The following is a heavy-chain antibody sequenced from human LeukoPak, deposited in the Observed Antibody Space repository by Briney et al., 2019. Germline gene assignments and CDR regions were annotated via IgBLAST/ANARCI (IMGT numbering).Heavy chain of an antibody. CDR2: IYSSGST. J-gene: IGHJ6*02. Sequence: SETLSLTCTVSGGSISSGSYYWSWIRQPAGKGLEWIGRIYSSGSTDYNPSLKSRVTISVDMSKNQFSLKLNSVTAADTAVYYCARDDYGDSGYYYFGMDVWGQGTTVTVSS. D-gene: IGHD4-17*01. CDR3: ARDDYGDSGYYYFGMDV. V-gene: IGHV4-61*02. CDR1: GGSISSGSYY.